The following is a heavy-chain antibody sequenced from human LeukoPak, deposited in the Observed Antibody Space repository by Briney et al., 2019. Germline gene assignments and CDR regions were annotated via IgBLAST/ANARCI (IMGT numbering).Heavy chain of an antibody. CDR3: ASGMIEFDY. CDR1: GITFSDYW. V-gene: IGHV3-7*01. D-gene: IGHD1-14*01. J-gene: IGHJ4*02. CDR2: IKEDGGEM. Sequence: GGSLRLSCTVSGITFSDYWMSWVRQAPGKGLEWVANIKEDGGEMYYVDSVKGRFTISRDNAKNSLYLQMNSLRVEDTAVYYCASGMIEFDYWGQGTPVTVSS.